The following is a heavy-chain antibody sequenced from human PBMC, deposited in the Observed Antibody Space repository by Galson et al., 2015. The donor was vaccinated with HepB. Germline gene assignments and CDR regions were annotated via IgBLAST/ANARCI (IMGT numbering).Heavy chain of an antibody. V-gene: IGHV3-43*01. D-gene: IGHD6-13*01. CDR3: AKVSLVGYTTAWYDN. CDR2: ISWDSATT. J-gene: IGHJ5*02. Sequence: SLRLSCAASGFTFDDYSIHWIRQAPGTGLEWVSLISWDSATTSYADSVKGRFTVSRDNSRNSLYLQMNSLKTEDTAFYYCAKVSLVGYTTAWYDNWGQGTLVTVSS. CDR1: GFTFDDYS.